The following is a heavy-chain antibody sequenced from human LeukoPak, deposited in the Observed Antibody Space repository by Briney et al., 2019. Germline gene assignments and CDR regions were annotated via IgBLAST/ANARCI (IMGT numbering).Heavy chain of an antibody. CDR3: ASRGIHTYYDFWRESEYFDY. CDR2: IYHSGST. D-gene: IGHD3-3*01. Sequence: SETLSLTCAVSGYSISSGYYWGWIRQPPGKGLEWIGRIYHSGSTYYNPSLKSRVTISLDTSKHQFSLKLSSVTAADTAVYYCASRGIHTYYDFWRESEYFDYWGHGTLVTVLS. J-gene: IGHJ4*01. V-gene: IGHV4-38-2*01. CDR1: GYSISSGYY.